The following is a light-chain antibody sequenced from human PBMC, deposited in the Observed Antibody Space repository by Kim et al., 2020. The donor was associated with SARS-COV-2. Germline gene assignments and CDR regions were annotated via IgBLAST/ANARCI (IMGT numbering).Light chain of an antibody. Sequence: EIVMTQSPATLSVSPGERVTLSCRASQTVSNKLAWYQQKLGRAPRLLIYGASTRATGIPARFSGSGSGTDFTLTISSLQSEAFAIYYCHQYDSWPPLTFGGGTKVDIK. V-gene: IGKV3-15*01. CDR2: GAS. J-gene: IGKJ4*01. CDR3: HQYDSWPPLT. CDR1: QTVSNK.